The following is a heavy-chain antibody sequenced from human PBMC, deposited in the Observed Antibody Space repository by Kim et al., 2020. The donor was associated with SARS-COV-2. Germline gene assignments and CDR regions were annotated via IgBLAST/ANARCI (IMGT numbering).Heavy chain of an antibody. CDR2: GSSI. Sequence: GSSIKYADSVNGRFTISRDSAKKSLSLQMNSLTPEDTAVYYCVREPTNWGQGTLVTVSS. V-gene: IGHV3-11*01. J-gene: IGHJ4*02. CDR3: VREPTN.